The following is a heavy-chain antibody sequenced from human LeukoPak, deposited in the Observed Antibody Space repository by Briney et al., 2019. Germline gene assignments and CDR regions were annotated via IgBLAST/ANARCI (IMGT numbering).Heavy chain of an antibody. V-gene: IGHV2-5*01. J-gene: IGHJ4*02. CDR3: AHAYDRSGYYYQSPFDD. Sequence: ESGPTLVKATSTLTLTCTFTGCSLSASGVGVGWIRHPPGKALEWLALIYWNDDKRYSTSLKSRLTITKDTFKSQVVLTMNNMDPVDTATYYCAHAYDRSGYYYQSPFDDWGQGPLVTVSS. CDR1: GCSLSASGVG. CDR2: IYWNDDK. D-gene: IGHD3-22*01.